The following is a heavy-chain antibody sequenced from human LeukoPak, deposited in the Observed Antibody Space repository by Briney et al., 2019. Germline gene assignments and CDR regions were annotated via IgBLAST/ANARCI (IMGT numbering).Heavy chain of an antibody. CDR3: ARGVARSSKFHFSYYFDY. Sequence: PSETLSLTCIVSGGSISSSSYYWGWIRQPPGKGLEWIGSIYHSRSIYYNPSLKSRVTISVDTSKNQFSLNLSSVTAADTAVYYCARGVARSSKFHFSYYFDYWGQGTLVTVSS. J-gene: IGHJ4*02. CDR2: IYHSRSI. CDR1: GGSISSSSYY. D-gene: IGHD6-6*01. V-gene: IGHV4-39*07.